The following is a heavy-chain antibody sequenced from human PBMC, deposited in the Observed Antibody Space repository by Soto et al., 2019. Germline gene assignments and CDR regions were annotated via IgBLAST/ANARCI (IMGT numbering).Heavy chain of an antibody. V-gene: IGHV4-34*01. D-gene: IGHD5-18*01. CDR3: GGGYSYGGMDV. Sequence: QVQLQQWGAGLLKPSETLSLTCAVYGGSFSGYYWSWIRQPPGKGLEWIGEINHSGSTNYNPSLKSRVTISVDTSKTQFSLKLSSVTAADTAVYYCGGGYSYGGMDVWGQGTTVTVSS. CDR2: INHSGST. CDR1: GGSFSGYY. J-gene: IGHJ6*02.